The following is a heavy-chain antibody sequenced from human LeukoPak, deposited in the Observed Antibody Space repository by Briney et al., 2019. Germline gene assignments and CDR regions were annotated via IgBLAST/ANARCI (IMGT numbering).Heavy chain of an antibody. CDR1: GFTFDDYA. J-gene: IGHJ4*02. V-gene: IGHV3-43*02. Sequence: GGSLRLSCAAAGFTFDDYAMQWVRHARGKGLEWVSLISGDGGSTYYADCVKGRFTISRENSKNCVYVQMNSLRTEDTALYYRAKDIGTYYDILTGYPDYWGQGTLVTVSS. D-gene: IGHD3-9*01. CDR3: AKDIGTYYDILTGYPDY. CDR2: ISGDGGST.